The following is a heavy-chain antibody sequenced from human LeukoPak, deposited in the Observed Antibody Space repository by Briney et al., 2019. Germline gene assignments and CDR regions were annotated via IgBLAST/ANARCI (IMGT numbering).Heavy chain of an antibody. CDR1: GGSITSSTYY. CDR3: ARGRPPSFFDY. V-gene: IGHV4-39*01. J-gene: IGHJ4*02. CDR2: IYYSGTT. D-gene: IGHD3-16*02. Sequence: SETLSLTCTVSGGSITSSTYYWGWIRQPPGKGLEWIGSIYYSGTTYYNPSLKSRVTISVDTSKNQLSLKLTSVTAADTAVYYCARGRPPSFFDYWGQGTLVTVSS.